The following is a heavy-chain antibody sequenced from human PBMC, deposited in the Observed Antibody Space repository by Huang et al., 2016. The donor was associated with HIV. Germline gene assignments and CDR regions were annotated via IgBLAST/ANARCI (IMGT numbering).Heavy chain of an antibody. J-gene: IGHJ6*04. CDR3: AKGGRAAAVMDV. V-gene: IGHV3-30*18. CDR1: GFTFSSYG. CDR2: ISYDKSNK. Sequence: VQLAWSLRLSCVASGFTFSSYGMHWVRQAPGKGLEWVAVISYDKSNKYYADSVKGRLTISRDNSKNTLYLQINSLTTEDTAVYYCAKGGRAAAVMDVWGKGTTVTVSS. D-gene: IGHD6-13*01.